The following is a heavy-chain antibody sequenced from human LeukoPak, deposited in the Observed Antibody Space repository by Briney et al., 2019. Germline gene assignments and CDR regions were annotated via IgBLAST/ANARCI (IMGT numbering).Heavy chain of an antibody. Sequence: PGGSLRLSCAASGFTFSAYWMNWVRQAPGKGPEGVANIKHDGSEKYYVDSVKGRFTISRDNAKNSLYLQMNTLRGDDTAIYYCARDPRVITLFENYMDVWGKGTTVTVSS. J-gene: IGHJ6*03. CDR1: GFTFSAYW. V-gene: IGHV3-7*01. CDR2: IKHDGSEK. CDR3: ARDPRVITLFENYMDV. D-gene: IGHD3-10*01.